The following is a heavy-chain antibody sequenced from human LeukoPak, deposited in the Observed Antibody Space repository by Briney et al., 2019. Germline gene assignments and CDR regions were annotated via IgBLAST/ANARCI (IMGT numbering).Heavy chain of an antibody. CDR1: GFTFSSYA. J-gene: IGHJ4*02. CDR2: ISGRGGST. CDR3: AKGPFPTENYYFDY. Sequence: GGSLRLSYAASGFTFSSYAMSWVRQAPGEGLEWVSAISGRGGSTFYADSVKGRFTISRDNSKNTLYLQMNSLRAEDTAVYYCAKGPFPTENYYFDYWGQGTLVTVSS. D-gene: IGHD1-7*01. V-gene: IGHV3-23*01.